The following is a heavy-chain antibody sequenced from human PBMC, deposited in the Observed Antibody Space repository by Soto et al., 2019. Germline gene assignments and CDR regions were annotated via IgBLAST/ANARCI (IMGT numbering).Heavy chain of an antibody. CDR2: IYYSGST. CDR3: DRDRGLGNYYYGMDV. CDR1: GGSISSGDYY. V-gene: IGHV4-30-4*01. J-gene: IGHJ6*02. Sequence: PSETLSLTCTVSGGSISSGDYYWSWIRQPPGKGLEWIGYIYYSGSTYYNPSLKSRVTISVDTSKNQFSLKLSSVTAADTAVYYCDRDRGLGNYYYGMDVWGQGTTVTVSS. D-gene: IGHD1-26*01.